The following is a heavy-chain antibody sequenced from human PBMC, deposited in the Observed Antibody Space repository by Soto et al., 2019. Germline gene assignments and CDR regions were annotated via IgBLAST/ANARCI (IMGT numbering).Heavy chain of an antibody. CDR2: ISAYNGNT. CDR3: ARDWETTVTTQPDY. Sequence: QVQLVQSGAEVKKPGASVKVSCKASGYTFTSYGISWVRQAPGQGLEWMGWISAYNGNTNYAQKLQGRVTKTTDTSTTPAYMELRSLRSADTAVYYCARDWETTVTTQPDYWGQGTLVTVSS. V-gene: IGHV1-18*01. J-gene: IGHJ4*02. CDR1: GYTFTSYG. D-gene: IGHD4-17*01.